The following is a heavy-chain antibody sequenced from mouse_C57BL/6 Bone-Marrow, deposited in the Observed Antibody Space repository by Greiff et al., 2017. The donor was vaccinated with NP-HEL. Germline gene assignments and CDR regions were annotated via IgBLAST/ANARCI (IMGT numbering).Heavy chain of an antibody. D-gene: IGHD2-4*01. CDR1: GYTFTSYW. CDR2: IHPNSGST. J-gene: IGHJ1*03. V-gene: IGHV1-64*01. Sequence: VQLQQPGAELVKPGASVKLSCKASGYTFTSYWMHWVKQRPGQGLEWIGMIHPNSGSTNYNEKFKSKATLTVDKSSSTAYMQLSSLTSEDSAVYYCVREGYYDYDGTKWYFDVWGTGTTVTVSS. CDR3: VREGYYDYDGTKWYFDV.